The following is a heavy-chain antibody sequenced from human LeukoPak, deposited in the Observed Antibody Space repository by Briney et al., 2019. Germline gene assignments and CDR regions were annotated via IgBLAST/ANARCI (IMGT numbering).Heavy chain of an antibody. Sequence: GASVKVSCKASGYTFTGYYTHWVRQAPGQGLEWMGWINPNSGGTNYAQKFQGRVTMTRDTSISTAYMELSRLRSDDTAVYYCARIIDYGDYLDYWGQGTLVTVSS. V-gene: IGHV1-2*02. CDR3: ARIIDYGDYLDY. CDR1: GYTFTGYY. D-gene: IGHD4-17*01. CDR2: INPNSGGT. J-gene: IGHJ4*02.